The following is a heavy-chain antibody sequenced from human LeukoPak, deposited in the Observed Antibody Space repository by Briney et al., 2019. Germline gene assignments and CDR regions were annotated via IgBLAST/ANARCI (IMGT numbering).Heavy chain of an antibody. D-gene: IGHD2-2*01. CDR3: ARWFCSSNTCYHMDV. J-gene: IGHJ6*03. CDR2: IYSSGSA. Sequence: SETLSLTCTVSGGSISSYYWSWIRQPPGKGLEWIGYIYSSGSAVYNPSLKSRVTMSEDTSKNQLSLRLSSVTAADTAVYYCARWFCSSNTCYHMDVWGKGTTVTVSS. V-gene: IGHV4-59*01. CDR1: GGSISSYY.